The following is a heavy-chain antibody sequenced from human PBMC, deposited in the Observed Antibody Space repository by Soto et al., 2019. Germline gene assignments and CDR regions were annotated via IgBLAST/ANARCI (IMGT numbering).Heavy chain of an antibody. V-gene: IGHV4-39*01. CDR3: FAANRAVYLGGVDY. Sequence: QLQLQESGPGLVKPSETLSLTCTVSGGSISSSSYYWGWIRQPPGKGLEWIGSIYYSGSTYYNPSLKSRVTISVDTSKNQFSLKLSSVTAADTAVYYCFAANRAVYLGGVDYWGQGTLVTVSS. CDR1: GGSISSSSYY. D-gene: IGHD2-8*01. CDR2: IYYSGST. J-gene: IGHJ4*02.